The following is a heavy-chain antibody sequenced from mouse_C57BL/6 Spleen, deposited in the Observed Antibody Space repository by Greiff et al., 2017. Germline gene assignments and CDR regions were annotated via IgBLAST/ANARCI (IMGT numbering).Heavy chain of an antibody. J-gene: IGHJ1*03. CDR1: GYAFSSYW. D-gene: IGHD2-4*01. Sequence: LVESGAELVKPGASVKISCKASGYAFSSYWMNWVKQRPGKGLEWIGQIYPGDGDTNYNGKFKGKATLTADKSSSTAYMQLSSLTSEDSAVYFCARKDYNFWYFDVWGTGTTVTVSS. CDR2: IYPGDGDT. CDR3: ARKDYNFWYFDV. V-gene: IGHV1-80*01.